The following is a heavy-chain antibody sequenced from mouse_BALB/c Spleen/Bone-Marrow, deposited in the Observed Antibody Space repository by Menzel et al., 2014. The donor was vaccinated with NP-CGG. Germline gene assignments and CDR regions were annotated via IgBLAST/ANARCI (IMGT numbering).Heavy chain of an antibody. CDR1: GFNIKDYY. J-gene: IGHJ3*01. V-gene: IGHV14-1*02. CDR3: APIYDGYYVAWFAY. CDR2: IDPENGNT. D-gene: IGHD2-3*01. Sequence: EVHLEKSGPDFVKTAALVKLSCKASGFNIKDYYMHWVKQRPEQGLEWIGWIDPENGNTIYDPKFQGKASITADTSSNTAYLQLSSLTSEDTAVYYCAPIYDGYYVAWFAYLGEATPANVSA.